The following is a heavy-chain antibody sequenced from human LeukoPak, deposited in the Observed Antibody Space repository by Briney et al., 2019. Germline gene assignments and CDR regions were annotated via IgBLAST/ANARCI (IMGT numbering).Heavy chain of an antibody. CDR1: AGSISSGGYY. V-gene: IGHV4-31*03. Sequence: PSETLSLTCTVSAGSISSGGYYWSWIRQHPGKGLEWIGYIYYSGSTYYNPSLKSRVTISVDTSKNQFSLKLSSVTAADTAVYYCARVWSSGYSDYWGQGTLVTVSS. J-gene: IGHJ4*02. CDR2: IYYSGST. CDR3: ARVWSSGYSDY. D-gene: IGHD3-22*01.